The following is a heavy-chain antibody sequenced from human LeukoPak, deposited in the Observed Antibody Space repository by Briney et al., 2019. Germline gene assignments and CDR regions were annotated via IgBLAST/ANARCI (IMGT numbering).Heavy chain of an antibody. Sequence: GGSLRLSCAASGFTFTSYAMSWGRQAPGKGLEWVSVLTGDGNTYYADSVKGRFTNSRDDSKNTLFLQMNSLRAEDTAVYFCAKVKWKLIGYFDYWGQGTLVTVSS. J-gene: IGHJ4*02. CDR3: AKVKWKLIGYFDY. CDR1: GFTFTSYA. V-gene: IGHV3-23*01. D-gene: IGHD1-20*01. CDR2: LTGDGNT.